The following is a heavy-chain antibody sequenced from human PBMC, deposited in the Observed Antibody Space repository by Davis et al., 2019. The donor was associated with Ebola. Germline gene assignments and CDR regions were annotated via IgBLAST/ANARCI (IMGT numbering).Heavy chain of an antibody. CDR1: GFTSSSYW. V-gene: IGHV3-74*01. D-gene: IGHD1-26*01. CDR2: INSDGSST. CDR3: AREGTIRGSYYIN. J-gene: IGHJ4*02. Sequence: PGGSLRLSCAASGFTSSSYWLHWVRKAPGKGLVWVSSINSDGSSTSYADSVKGRFSISRDNAKNSRYLQMNSLRAEDTAVYYCAREGTIRGSYYINWGQGTLVTVSS.